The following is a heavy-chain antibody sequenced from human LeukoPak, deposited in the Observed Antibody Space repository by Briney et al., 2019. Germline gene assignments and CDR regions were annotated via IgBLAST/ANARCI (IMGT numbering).Heavy chain of an antibody. CDR2: INHSGST. CDR1: GGSFSGYY. CDR3: ARVGKWELLMGYYFDY. D-gene: IGHD1-26*01. V-gene: IGHV4-34*01. J-gene: IGHJ4*02. Sequence: PSETLSLTCAVYGGSFSGYYWSWLRQPPGKGLEWIGEINHSGSTYYNPSLKSRVTISVDTSKNQFSLKLSSVTAADTAVYYCARVGKWELLMGYYFDYWGQGTLVTVSS.